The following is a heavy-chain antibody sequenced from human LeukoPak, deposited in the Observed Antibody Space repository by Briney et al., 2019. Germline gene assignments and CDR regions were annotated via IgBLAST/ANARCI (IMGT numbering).Heavy chain of an antibody. CDR1: GVTFSGSA. CDR2: IRSKANSYAT. CDR3: TRPGYRYGYKDY. J-gene: IGHJ4*02. D-gene: IGHD5-18*01. V-gene: IGHV3-73*01. Sequence: GGALRLSCAASGVTFSGSAMHWVRQASGKGREWVGRIRSKANSYATAYAASVKGRFTISRDDSKNTAYLQMNSLKTEDTAVYYCTRPGYRYGYKDYWGQGTLVTVSS.